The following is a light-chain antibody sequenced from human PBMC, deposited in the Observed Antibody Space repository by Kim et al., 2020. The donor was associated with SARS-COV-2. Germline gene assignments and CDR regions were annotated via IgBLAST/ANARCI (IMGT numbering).Light chain of an antibody. J-gene: IGKJ4*01. CDR3: QQYDNLLT. CDR2: DAS. Sequence: QSASVGDRVTITCQESQDMSNYLNWYQQKPGKAPKLLIYDASNLETGVPSRFSGSGSGTDFTFTISSLQPEDIATYYCQQYDNLLTFGGGTKLEI. CDR1: QDMSNY. V-gene: IGKV1-33*01.